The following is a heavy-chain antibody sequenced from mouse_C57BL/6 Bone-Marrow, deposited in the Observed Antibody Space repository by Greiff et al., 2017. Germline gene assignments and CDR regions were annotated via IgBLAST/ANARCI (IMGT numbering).Heavy chain of an antibody. CDR2: IYPGSGST. J-gene: IGHJ4*01. D-gene: IGHD1-1*01. V-gene: IGHV1-55*01. Sequence: QVQLQQPGAELVKPGASVKMSCKASGYTFTSYWITWVKQRPGQGLEWIGDIYPGSGSTNYNEKFKSKATLTVDPSSSTAYMQLSSLSSEDSAVYYCARVLYYYGSSYYAMDYWGQGTSVTVSS. CDR3: ARVLYYYGSSYYAMDY. CDR1: GYTFTSYW.